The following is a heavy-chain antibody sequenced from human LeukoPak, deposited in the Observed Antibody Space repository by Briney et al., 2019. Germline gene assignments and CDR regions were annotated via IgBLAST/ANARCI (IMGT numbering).Heavy chain of an antibody. Sequence: GGSLRLSCAASGFTFSSYAMSWVRQAPGKGLEWVSTISGSGGTTYYTDSVKGRSTISRDNSKNTLYLQMNSLRAEDTAVYYCAKSYGSGSQRPYYYYYYMDVWGKGTTVTVSS. CDR3: AKSYGSGSQRPYYYYYYMDV. V-gene: IGHV3-23*01. CDR2: ISGSGGTT. D-gene: IGHD3-10*01. CDR1: GFTFSSYA. J-gene: IGHJ6*03.